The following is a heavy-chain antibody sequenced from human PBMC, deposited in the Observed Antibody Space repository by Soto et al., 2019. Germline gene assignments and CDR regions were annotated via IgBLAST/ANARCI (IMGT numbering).Heavy chain of an antibody. V-gene: IGHV4-59*01. D-gene: IGHD3-10*01. CDR1: VGSMNNNY. Sequence: SETLSFTCTFSVGSMNNNYWSWIRQPPGRGLEWIGYVFSNGRTNYNPSLESRVTILVDTSRNQLSLKLRSVTAADTAVYYCARGGDNSTWYYSLWGRGTMVTVSS. J-gene: IGHJ4*02. CDR2: VFSNGRT. CDR3: ARGGDNSTWYYSL.